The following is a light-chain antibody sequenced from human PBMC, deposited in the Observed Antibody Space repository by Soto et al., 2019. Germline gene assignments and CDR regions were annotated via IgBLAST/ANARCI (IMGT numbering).Light chain of an antibody. Sequence: DIQMTQSPSSLSASLGDRVTITCLASQSISSYLNWYQQKVGKAPKVLIYAASRLQSGVPSRFSGSGSGTEFTLTISSLQPEDFATYYCQQSYSFPITFGQGTRLEIK. CDR1: QSISSY. CDR3: QQSYSFPIT. V-gene: IGKV1-39*01. CDR2: AAS. J-gene: IGKJ5*01.